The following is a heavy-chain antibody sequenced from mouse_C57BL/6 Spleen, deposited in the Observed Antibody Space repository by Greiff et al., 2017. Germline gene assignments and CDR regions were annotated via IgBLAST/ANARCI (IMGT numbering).Heavy chain of an antibody. J-gene: IGHJ1*03. CDR3: ARHTITTVVAPGNFDV. D-gene: IGHD1-1*01. Sequence: VQLQQSGAELVKPGASVKMSCKASGYTFTSYWITWVKQRPGQGLEWIGDIYPGSGSTNYNEKFKSKATLTVDTSSSTAYMQLSSLTSEDSAVYYCARHTITTVVAPGNFDVWGTGTTVTVSS. CDR1: GYTFTSYW. V-gene: IGHV1-55*01. CDR2: IYPGSGST.